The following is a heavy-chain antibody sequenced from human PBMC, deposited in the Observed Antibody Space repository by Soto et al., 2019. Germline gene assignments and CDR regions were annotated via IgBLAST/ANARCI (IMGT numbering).Heavy chain of an antibody. CDR2: IIPIFGKT. CDR3: ERDRTDSGYYTNWLDP. Sequence: ASVKVSCNASGGQVGSDAINWVRQAPGQGLEWVGRIIPIFGKTNYAQKLQGRVTISADKSTLTSYMELHSLTSDDTALYYCERDRTDSGYYTNWLDPWGQGTQLPFSS. CDR1: GGQVGSDA. D-gene: IGHD3-22*01. V-gene: IGHV1-69*04. J-gene: IGHJ5*02.